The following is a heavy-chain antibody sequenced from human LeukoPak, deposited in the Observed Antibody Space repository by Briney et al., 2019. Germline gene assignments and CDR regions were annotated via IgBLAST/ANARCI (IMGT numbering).Heavy chain of an antibody. Sequence: GGSLRLSCEVSGFTSDFTFSSRWMHWVRHSPGQGLVWVALVKPDGNANYADSVKGRFIVSRDNADSTMYLHMSNLRVDDMALYFCHPLAYTANWGPGTLVTVS. J-gene: IGHJ4*02. D-gene: IGHD2-2*02. CDR1: GFTSDFTFSSRW. CDR2: VKPDGNA. CDR3: HPLAYTAN. V-gene: IGHV3-74*01.